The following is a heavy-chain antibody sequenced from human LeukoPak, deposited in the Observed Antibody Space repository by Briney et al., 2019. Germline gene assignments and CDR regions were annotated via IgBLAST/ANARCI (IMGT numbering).Heavy chain of an antibody. Sequence: ASVTVSCKTSGYIFTGHYMHWVRQAPGQGPEWMGWMNPDSGGTNYAQNFQGRVTMTRDTSTTTAYKELSGLTSEDTAVYYCARGLLRELLGLDYWGQGTLVTVSS. CDR2: MNPDSGGT. V-gene: IGHV1-2*02. CDR1: GYIFTGHY. D-gene: IGHD3-10*01. J-gene: IGHJ4*02. CDR3: ARGLLRELLGLDY.